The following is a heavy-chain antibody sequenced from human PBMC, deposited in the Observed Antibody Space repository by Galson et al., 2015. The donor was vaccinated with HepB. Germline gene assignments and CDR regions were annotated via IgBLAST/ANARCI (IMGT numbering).Heavy chain of an antibody. CDR1: GFTFSNAW. Sequence: SLRLSCAASGFTFSNAWMSWVRQAPGKGLEWVGRIKSKTDGGTTDYAAPVKGRFTISRDDSKNTLYLQMNSLKTEDTAVYYCTTLRVVRGVIAQPNYYYYGMDVWGQGTTVTVSS. J-gene: IGHJ6*02. V-gene: IGHV3-15*01. CDR2: IKSKTDGGTT. CDR3: TTLRVVRGVIAQPNYYYYGMDV. D-gene: IGHD3-10*01.